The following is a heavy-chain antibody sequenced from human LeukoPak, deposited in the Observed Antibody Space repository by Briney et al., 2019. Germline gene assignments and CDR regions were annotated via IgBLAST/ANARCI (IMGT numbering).Heavy chain of an antibody. CDR3: ARDSSGWYRRGSYYFDY. J-gene: IGHJ4*02. Sequence: GGSLRLSCAASGFTFSSYSMNWVRQAPGKGLEWVSSISSSSSYIYYADLVKGRFTISRDNAKNSLYLQMNSLRAEDTAVYYCARDSSGWYRRGSYYFDYWGQGTLVTVSS. D-gene: IGHD6-19*01. V-gene: IGHV3-21*01. CDR1: GFTFSSYS. CDR2: ISSSSSYI.